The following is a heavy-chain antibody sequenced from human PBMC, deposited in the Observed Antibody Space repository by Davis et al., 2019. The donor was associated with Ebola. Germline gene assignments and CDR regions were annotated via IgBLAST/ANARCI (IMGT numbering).Heavy chain of an antibody. Sequence: PGGSLRLSCAASGFTVSSNYMSWVRQAPGKGLEWLSFIVDSGTSIHYADSVKGRFTISRDNSKNTLYLQMNSLRAEDTAVYYCAKTPYCSSTSCYYYYMDVWGKGTTVTVSS. D-gene: IGHD2-2*01. CDR1: GFTVSSNY. CDR2: IVDSGTSI. J-gene: IGHJ6*03. CDR3: AKTPYCSSTSCYYYYMDV. V-gene: IGHV3-66*02.